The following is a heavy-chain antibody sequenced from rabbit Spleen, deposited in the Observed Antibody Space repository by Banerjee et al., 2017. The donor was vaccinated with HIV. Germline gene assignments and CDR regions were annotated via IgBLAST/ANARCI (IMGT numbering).Heavy chain of an antibody. D-gene: IGHD1-1*01. CDR3: ARDVGTYDYIDVYFDL. Sequence: QLKESGGGLVQPGGSLKLSCKASGFTLSSYYMNWVRQAPGKGLEWIGYIDPVFGITYYANWVNGRFSISRENAQNTVFLQMTSLTAADTATYFCARDVGTYDYIDVYFDLWGPGTLVTVS. CDR1: GFTLSSYY. CDR2: IDPVFGIT. J-gene: IGHJ4*01. V-gene: IGHV1S7*01.